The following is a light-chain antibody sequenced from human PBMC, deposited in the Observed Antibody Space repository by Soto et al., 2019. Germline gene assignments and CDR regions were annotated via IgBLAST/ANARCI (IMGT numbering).Light chain of an antibody. CDR3: QKYNSAPPT. CDR1: QGISNY. V-gene: IGKV1-27*01. Sequence: DIQMTQSPSSLSASVGDRVSITCRASQGISNYLAWYQQKPGEVPNLLIYSASTLQSGVPSRFSGSGSGTDFTLIISSLQPEDVATYYCQKYNSAPPTFGQWTKGEIK. CDR2: SAS. J-gene: IGKJ1*01.